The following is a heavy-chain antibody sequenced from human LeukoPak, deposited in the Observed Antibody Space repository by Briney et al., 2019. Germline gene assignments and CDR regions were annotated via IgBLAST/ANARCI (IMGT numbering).Heavy chain of an antibody. CDR2: ISSSSSYI. CDR1: GLTFSSYS. D-gene: IGHD2-21*02. Sequence: GGSLRLSCAASGLTFSSYSMNWGRQAPGKGLEWVSSISSSSSYIYYADSVKGRFTISRDNAKNSLYLQMNSLRAADAAVYYFARPCGGDCYSSNFQHWGQGTLVTVSS. V-gene: IGHV3-21*01. CDR3: ARPCGGDCYSSNFQH. J-gene: IGHJ1*01.